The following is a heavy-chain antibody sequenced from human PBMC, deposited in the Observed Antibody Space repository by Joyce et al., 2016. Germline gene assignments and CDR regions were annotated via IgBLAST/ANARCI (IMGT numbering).Heavy chain of an antibody. CDR3: ARAFGTRTPFYGMDV. V-gene: IGHV3-30-3*01. J-gene: IGHJ6*02. D-gene: IGHD1-14*01. CDR2: ISHDGGIT. Sequence: QAHLVESGGGVVQPGRSLRLSCAASGFTFRDSPMHWVHQAPGEGLEGVAVISHDGGITDYADSLKGRFTISRDNSKNTIFLQMNSLRADDTAVYYCARAFGTRTPFYGMDVWGQGTTVTVSS. CDR1: GFTFRDSP.